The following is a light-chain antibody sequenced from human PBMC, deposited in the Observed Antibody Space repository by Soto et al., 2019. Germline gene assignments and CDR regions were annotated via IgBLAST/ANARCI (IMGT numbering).Light chain of an antibody. J-gene: IGKJ1*01. CDR2: DAS. CDR3: QQYNSYSWT. V-gene: IGKV1-5*01. CDR1: QSISSW. Sequence: DIQVTQSPSTLSASGGDRVTITCXASQSISSWLAWYQQKPGKAPKLLIYDASSLESGVPSRFSGSGSGTEFTLTISSLQPDDFATYYCQQYNSYSWTFGQGTKVDIK.